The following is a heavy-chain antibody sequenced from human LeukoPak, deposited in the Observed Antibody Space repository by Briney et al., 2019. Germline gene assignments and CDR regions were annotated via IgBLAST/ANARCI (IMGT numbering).Heavy chain of an antibody. J-gene: IGHJ5*02. D-gene: IGHD5-24*01. Sequence: SETLSLTCAVSGGSISSSNWWSWVRRPPGKGLEWIGEIYHSGSTNYNPSLKSRVTISVDKSKNQFSLKLSSVTAADTAVYYCARESLTWLQSRTSWFDPWGQGTLVTVSS. V-gene: IGHV4-4*02. CDR3: ARESLTWLQSRTSWFDP. CDR2: IYHSGST. CDR1: GGSISSSNW.